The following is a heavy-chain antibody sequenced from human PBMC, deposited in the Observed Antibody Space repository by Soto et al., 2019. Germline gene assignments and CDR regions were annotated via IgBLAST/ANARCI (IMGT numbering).Heavy chain of an antibody. Sequence: EVQLVESGGGLVQPGGSLRLSCAASGFTISGYWMHWVRQAPGKRLVWVSRINSDGSSTGYADSVKGRFTISRDNAKNTLYLQMNSVRAEDTAVYYCARDPMSVRRMDVWGKGTTVTVSS. D-gene: IGHD3-22*01. CDR1: GFTISGYW. CDR3: ARDPMSVRRMDV. V-gene: IGHV3-74*01. J-gene: IGHJ6*03. CDR2: INSDGSST.